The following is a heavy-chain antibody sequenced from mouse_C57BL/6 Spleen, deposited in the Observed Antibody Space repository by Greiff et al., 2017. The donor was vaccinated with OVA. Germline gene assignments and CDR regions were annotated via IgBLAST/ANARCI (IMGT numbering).Heavy chain of an antibody. CDR3: ARHEAAYYYGSSYFDY. V-gene: IGHV1-62-2*01. Sequence: QVQLKESGAELVKPGASVKLSCKASGYTFTEYTIHWVKQRSGQGLEWIGWFYPGSGSIKYNEKFKDKATLTADKSSSTVYMELSRLTSEDSAVYFCARHEAAYYYGSSYFDYWGQGTTLTVSS. CDR2: FYPGSGSI. D-gene: IGHD1-1*01. J-gene: IGHJ2*01. CDR1: GYTFTEYT.